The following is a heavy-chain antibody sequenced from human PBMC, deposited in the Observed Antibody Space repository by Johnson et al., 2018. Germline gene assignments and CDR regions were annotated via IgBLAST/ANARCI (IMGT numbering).Heavy chain of an antibody. J-gene: IGHJ4*02. V-gene: IGHV3-74*01. CDR1: GFTFSSYW. Sequence: EVQLVETGGGLVQPGGSLRISCAASGFTFSSYWMHWVRQAPGKGLVWVSHINSVGSTTTYADSVKGRFTISRDNAKNTLYLQMNSLRAEETAVYYCVREWIVPDYWGQGTLVTVSS. CDR2: INSVGSTT. D-gene: IGHD5-12*01. CDR3: VREWIVPDY.